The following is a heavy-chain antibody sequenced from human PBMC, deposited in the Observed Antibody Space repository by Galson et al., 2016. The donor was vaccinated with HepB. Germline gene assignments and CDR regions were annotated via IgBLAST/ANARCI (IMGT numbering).Heavy chain of an antibody. CDR1: GFSLSTSGRG. CDR3: AHIKQELNLVYYYYGLDV. Sequence: PALVKPTQTLTLTCTFSGFSLSTSGRGVGWIRQPPGKALEWLALIYWDDDKRYSPSLKSRLTITKDTSKNQVVLTMTNMDPVDTATYYCAHIKQELNLVYYYYGLDVWGQGTTVTVSS. D-gene: IGHD3-10*01. CDR2: IYWDDDK. J-gene: IGHJ6*02. V-gene: IGHV2-5*02.